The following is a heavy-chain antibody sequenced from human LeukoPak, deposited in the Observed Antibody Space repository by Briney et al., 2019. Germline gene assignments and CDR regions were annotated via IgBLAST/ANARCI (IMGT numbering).Heavy chain of an antibody. CDR1: GFTFSSYG. V-gene: IGHV3-30*02. CDR3: AKDQLWFGELLWAFDY. Sequence: LAGGSLRLSCAASGFTFSSYGMHWVRQAPGKGLEWAAFIRYDGSNKYYADSVKGRFTISRDNSKNTLYLQMNSLRAEDTAVYYCAKDQLWFGELLWAFDYWGQGTLVTVSS. CDR2: IRYDGSNK. J-gene: IGHJ4*02. D-gene: IGHD3-10*01.